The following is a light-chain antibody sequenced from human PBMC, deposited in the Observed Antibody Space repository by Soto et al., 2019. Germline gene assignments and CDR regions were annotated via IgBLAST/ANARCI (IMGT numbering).Light chain of an antibody. CDR1: SSDVGGYNY. CDR2: EVS. J-gene: IGLJ3*02. Sequence: QSALTQPASVSGSPGQSITISCTGTSSDVGGYNYVSWYQQHPGTSPKLMIYEVSNRPSGVSNRFFGSKSGNTASLIISGLQAEDEGDYYCSSYTARSTWVFGGGTKVTVL. V-gene: IGLV2-14*01. CDR3: SSYTARSTWV.